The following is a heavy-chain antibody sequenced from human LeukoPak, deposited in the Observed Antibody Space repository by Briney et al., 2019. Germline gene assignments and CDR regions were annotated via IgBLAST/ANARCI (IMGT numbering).Heavy chain of an antibody. CDR3: ARRPRGYSGYEIPPIDY. D-gene: IGHD5-12*01. J-gene: IGHJ4*02. V-gene: IGHV7-4-1*02. CDR2: ITTNTGNP. Sequence: ASVTVSCTASGYTFSSYAMNWVRQAPGQGLEWMGWITTNTGNPTYAQGFTGRFVFSLDTSVSTAYLQISSLKAEDTAVYYCARRPRGYSGYEIPPIDYWGQGTLVTVSS. CDR1: GYTFSSYA.